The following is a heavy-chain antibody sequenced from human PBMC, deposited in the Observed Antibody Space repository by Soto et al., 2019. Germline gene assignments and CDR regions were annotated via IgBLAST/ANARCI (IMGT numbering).Heavy chain of an antibody. D-gene: IGHD2-15*01. CDR1: GGSVNRGGYS. J-gene: IGHJ4*03. Sequence: QLQLLESGSRLVKPSQTLSLTCAVSGGSVNRGGYSWSWIRQTPGKGLEWLAYIYRTGDTIYNPSPHRRATKSIGEPNHQVSLDFTPVAAAGTAGYFWAKSIVHPPGKFGPRGPGTPV. V-gene: IGHV4-30-2*01. CDR2: IYRTGDT. CDR3: AKSIVHPPGKFGP.